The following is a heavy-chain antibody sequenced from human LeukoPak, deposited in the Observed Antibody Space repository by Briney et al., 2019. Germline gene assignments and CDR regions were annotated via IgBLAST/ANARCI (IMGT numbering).Heavy chain of an antibody. J-gene: IGHJ4*02. D-gene: IGHD6-13*01. V-gene: IGHV3-9*01. CDR1: GFTFDDYA. Sequence: PGGSLRLSCAASGFTFDDYAMHWVRQAPGKGLEWVSGISWNSGSIGYADSVKGRFTISRDNAKNSLYLQMNSLRAEDTALYYCAKGYSSSGYYFDYWGQGTLVTVSS. CDR2: ISWNSGSI. CDR3: AKGYSSSGYYFDY.